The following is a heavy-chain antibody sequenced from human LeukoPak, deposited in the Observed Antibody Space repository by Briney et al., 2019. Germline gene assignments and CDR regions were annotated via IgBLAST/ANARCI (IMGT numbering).Heavy chain of an antibody. V-gene: IGHV1-18*01. J-gene: IGHJ6*03. CDR1: GYTFTSYG. CDR2: ISAYNGNT. Sequence: GASVKVSCKASGYTFTSYGISWARQAPGQGLEWMGWISAYNGNTNYAQKLQGRVTMTTDTSTSTAYMELRSLRSDDTAVYYCARLGKRETYYDFWSGYYSGFYYYYYMDVWGKGTTVTVSS. D-gene: IGHD3-3*01. CDR3: ARLGKRETYYDFWSGYYSGFYYYYYMDV.